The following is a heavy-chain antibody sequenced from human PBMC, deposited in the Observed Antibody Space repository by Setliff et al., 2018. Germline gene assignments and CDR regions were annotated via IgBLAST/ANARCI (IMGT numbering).Heavy chain of an antibody. CDR3: AREFLDRGGMVCGMDV. V-gene: IGHV7-4-1*02. J-gene: IGHJ6*02. D-gene: IGHD2-15*01. Sequence: GASVKVSCKASGYTFTSYAMNWVRQAPGQGLEWMGWINTNTGNPTYAQGFTGRFVFSLDTSVSTAYLQISSLKAEDTAVYYCAREFLDRGGMVCGMDVWGQGTTVTVSS. CDR1: GYTFTSYA. CDR2: INTNTGNP.